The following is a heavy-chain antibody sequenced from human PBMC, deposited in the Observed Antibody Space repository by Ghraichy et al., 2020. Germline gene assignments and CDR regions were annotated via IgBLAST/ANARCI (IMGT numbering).Heavy chain of an antibody. CDR3: ARGNRYCSGGSCYSAWFDP. J-gene: IGHJ5*02. D-gene: IGHD2-15*01. Sequence: SETLSLTCAVYGGSFSGYYWSWIRQPPGKGLEWIGEINHSGSTNYNPSLKSRVTISVDTSKNQFSLKLSSVTAADTAVYYCARGNRYCSGGSCYSAWFDPWGQGTLVTVSS. CDR2: INHSGST. CDR1: GGSFSGYY. V-gene: IGHV4-34*01.